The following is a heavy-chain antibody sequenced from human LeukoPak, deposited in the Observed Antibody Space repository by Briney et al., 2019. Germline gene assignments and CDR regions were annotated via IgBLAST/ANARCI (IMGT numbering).Heavy chain of an antibody. Sequence: PSQTLSLTCTVSGGSISSSGYYWSWIRQPAGKGLEWIGRIYTSGSTNYSPSLKSRVTISVDTSKNQFSLKLSSVTAADTAVYYCARETTAANFWSGYYIDYYYMDVWGKGTTVTVSS. CDR2: IYTSGST. V-gene: IGHV4-61*02. CDR1: GGSISSSGYY. CDR3: ARETTAANFWSGYYIDYYYMDV. D-gene: IGHD3-3*01. J-gene: IGHJ6*03.